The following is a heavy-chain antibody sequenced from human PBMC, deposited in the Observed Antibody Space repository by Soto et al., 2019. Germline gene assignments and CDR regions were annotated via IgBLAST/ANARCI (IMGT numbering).Heavy chain of an antibody. CDR3: ASRSGSVAGRGSDY. CDR1: GGSISSSNC. D-gene: IGHD6-19*01. J-gene: IGHJ4*02. CDR2: IYHSGST. Sequence: SETLSLTCGVSGGSISSSNCWSWVRQPPGKGLEWIGEIYHSGSTNYNPSLKSQVTISVDKSKNQFSLKLSSVTAADTAVYYCASRSGSVAGRGSDYWGQGTLVTVAS. V-gene: IGHV4-4*02.